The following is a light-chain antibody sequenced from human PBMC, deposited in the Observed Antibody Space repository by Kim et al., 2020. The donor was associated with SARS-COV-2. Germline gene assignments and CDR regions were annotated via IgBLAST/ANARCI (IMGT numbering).Light chain of an antibody. V-gene: IGLV2-14*03. J-gene: IGLJ2*01. Sequence: QSVLTQPASVSGSPGQSITISCTGTSSVVGGYKYVSCYQPHPGKAPRVVIYEVSERPSGVSHLFSGSKSGNTASLTIDGLQAEDEADYDCSSNTSSSTLRIGGGTQLTVL. CDR1: SSVVGGYKY. CDR3: SSNTSSSTLR. CDR2: EVS.